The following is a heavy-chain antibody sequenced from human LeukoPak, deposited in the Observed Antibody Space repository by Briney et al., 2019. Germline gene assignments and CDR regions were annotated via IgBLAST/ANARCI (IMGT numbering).Heavy chain of an antibody. CDR1: GGSISSYY. V-gene: IGHV4-4*07. CDR3: ARDQGFWSGYLIPPYYYYYMDV. Sequence: PSETLSLTCTVSGGSISSYYWSWIRQPAGKGLEWIGRIYTSGSTNYNPSLKSRVTMSVDTSKNQFSLKLSSVTAADTAVYYCARDQGFWSGYLIPPYYYYYMDVWGKGTTVTVSS. J-gene: IGHJ6*03. D-gene: IGHD3-3*01. CDR2: IYTSGST.